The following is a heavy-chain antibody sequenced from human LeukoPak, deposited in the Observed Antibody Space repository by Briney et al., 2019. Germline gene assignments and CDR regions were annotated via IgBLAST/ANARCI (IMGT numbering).Heavy chain of an antibody. Sequence: ASVKVSCKASGYTFTGFYMHWVRQAPGQGLEWMGWINPNSGDTNYAQKFQGRVTMTRDTSIRTAYMELSRLISDDTAVYYCARDPWNGGLQAALDHWGQGTLVTVSS. CDR3: ARDPWNGGLQAALDH. D-gene: IGHD3-3*01. V-gene: IGHV1-2*02. CDR1: GYTFTGFY. J-gene: IGHJ4*02. CDR2: INPNSGDT.